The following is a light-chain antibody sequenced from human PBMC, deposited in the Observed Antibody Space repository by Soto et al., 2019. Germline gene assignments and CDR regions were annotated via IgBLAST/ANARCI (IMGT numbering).Light chain of an antibody. CDR2: EVS. V-gene: IGLV2-8*01. CDR3: TSYTGDDFTFV. Sequence: QSALTQPPSASGSLGQSVTISCTGTSSDIGTYDYVSWYQQHPGRAPKLIIFEVSKRPLGVPDRFSGYKSGNTSSLIVSGLQPDDEAEYHCTSYTGDDFTFVFGTGTKLTVL. J-gene: IGLJ1*01. CDR1: SSDIGTYDY.